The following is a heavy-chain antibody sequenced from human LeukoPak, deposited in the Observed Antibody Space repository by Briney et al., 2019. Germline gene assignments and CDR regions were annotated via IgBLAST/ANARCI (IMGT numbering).Heavy chain of an antibody. CDR2: INPNSGGT. Sequence: ASVKVSCKASGYTFTGYYMHWVRQAPGQGLEWMGWINPNSGGTNYAQKFQGRVTMTRDTSISTAYMELSRLRSDDTAVYYGARDGSSGWSQHFDYWGQGTLVTVSS. J-gene: IGHJ4*02. CDR1: GYTFTGYY. CDR3: ARDGSSGWSQHFDY. D-gene: IGHD6-19*01. V-gene: IGHV1-2*02.